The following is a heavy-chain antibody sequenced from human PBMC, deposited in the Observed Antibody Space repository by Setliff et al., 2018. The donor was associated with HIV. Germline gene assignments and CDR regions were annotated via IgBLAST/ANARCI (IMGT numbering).Heavy chain of an antibody. V-gene: IGHV4-59*11. CDR1: GPSINIHY. J-gene: IGHJ6*03. CDR3: ARVMGGYYDSSQYMDV. Sequence: SETLSLTCTVSGPSINIHYWSWIRQSPGKAFEWIGYIYSTGSTNYNPSLQSRVTISMVASRNQFSLKVTSVTAADTAVYYCARVMGGYYDSSQYMDVWGKGTTVTVSS. D-gene: IGHD3-22*01. CDR2: IYSTGST.